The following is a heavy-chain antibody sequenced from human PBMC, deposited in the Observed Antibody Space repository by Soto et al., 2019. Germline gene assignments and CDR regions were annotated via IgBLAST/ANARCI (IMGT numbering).Heavy chain of an antibody. CDR3: ARDTVFGSSWCDY. D-gene: IGHD6-13*01. J-gene: IGHJ4*02. CDR2: IWYDGSNK. Sequence: PGGSLRLSCAASGFTFSSYGMHWVRQAPGKGLEWVAVIWYDGSNKYYADSVKGRFTISRDNSKNTLYLQMNSLRAENTAVYYCARDTVFGSSWCDYWGQGTLVTVSS. CDR1: GFTFSSYG. V-gene: IGHV3-33*01.